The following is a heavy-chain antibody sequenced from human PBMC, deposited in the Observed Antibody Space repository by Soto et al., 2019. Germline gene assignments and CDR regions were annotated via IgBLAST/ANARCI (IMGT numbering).Heavy chain of an antibody. CDR2: VWSDGSKK. V-gene: IGHV3-33*01. CDR1: GFTFSTYG. D-gene: IGHD3-9*01. CDR3: VRVFDTYYFDL. J-gene: IGHJ4*02. Sequence: QVQVVESGGGGVQPGRSLRLSCAASGFTFSTYGMHWVRQAPGKGLEWVALVWSDGSKKYYADSVKGRFTISRDNSKDTLHLQMNSLRAEDTAVYYCVRVFDTYYFDLWGQGTLVTVST.